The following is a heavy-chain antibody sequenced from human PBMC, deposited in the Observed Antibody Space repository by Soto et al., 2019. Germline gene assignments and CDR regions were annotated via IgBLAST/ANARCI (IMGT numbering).Heavy chain of an antibody. CDR3: ARGSEIDSRDGYVRGDVFAT. V-gene: IGHV3-30*03. J-gene: IGHJ3*01. D-gene: IGHD3-10*02. Sequence: QVQLVESGGGVVQPGRSLRLSCSASGFSFSDYRIHWVRQAPGKGLEWVAVTSHDGSSEYSADSVKGRFIISRDNSKSTVYLQMNSLTTEYTAVYYCARGSEIDSRDGYVRGDVFATWGQGTMVTVSS. CDR2: TSHDGSSE. CDR1: GFSFSDYR.